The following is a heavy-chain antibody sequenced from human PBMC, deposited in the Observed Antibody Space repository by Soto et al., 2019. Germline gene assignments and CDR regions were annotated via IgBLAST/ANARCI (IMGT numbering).Heavy chain of an antibody. J-gene: IGHJ6*02. Sequence: GASVKVSCKASGGTLSTYAISWVRQAPGQGLEWMGGIIHIFGTANYAQKFQGRVAITADEVTDTVYMELSSLRSEDTAVYYCARGPPLEGYNEYYYYYYGVRVWGQGTTVTVSS. CDR3: ARGPPLEGYNEYYYYYYGVRV. CDR1: GGTLSTYA. D-gene: IGHD5-12*01. CDR2: IIHIFGTA. V-gene: IGHV1-69*13.